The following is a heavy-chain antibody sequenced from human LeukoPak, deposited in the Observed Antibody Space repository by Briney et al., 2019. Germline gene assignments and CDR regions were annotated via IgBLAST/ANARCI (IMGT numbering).Heavy chain of an antibody. D-gene: IGHD6-19*01. CDR2: IIPILGIA. CDR1: GGTFSSYA. V-gene: IGHV1-69*04. CDR3: ASRLAVAGTIPDY. J-gene: IGHJ4*02. Sequence: SVNVSCKASGGTFSSYAISWVRQAPGQGLEWKGRIIPILGIANYAQKFQGRVTITADKSTSTAYMELSSLRSEDTAVYYCASRLAVAGTIPDYWGQGTLVTVSS.